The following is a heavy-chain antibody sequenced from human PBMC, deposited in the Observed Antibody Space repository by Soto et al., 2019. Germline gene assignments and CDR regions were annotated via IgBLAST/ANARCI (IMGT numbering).Heavy chain of an antibody. CDR1: GGSISSSHW. J-gene: IGHJ6*02. D-gene: IGHD2-21*02. Sequence: PSETLSLTCAVPGGSISSSHWWGWVRQAPGKGLEWIGEIYHSGSTNYNPSLKSRITMSVDKSKNQFSVNLSSVTAADTAVYYCVRDADETAIVPAPWLVWGRGTMVTVS. CDR2: IYHSGST. CDR3: VRDADETAIVPAPWLV. V-gene: IGHV4-4*02.